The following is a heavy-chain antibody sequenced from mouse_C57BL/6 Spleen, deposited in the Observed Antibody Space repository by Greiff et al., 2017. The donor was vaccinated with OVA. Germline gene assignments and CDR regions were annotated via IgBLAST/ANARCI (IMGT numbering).Heavy chain of an antibody. CDR1: GYAFSSSW. Sequence: VQLQQSGPELVKPGASVKISCTASGYAFSSSWMNWVKQRPGRGLEWIGRIYPGDGDNNYNGKFKSKATLTADKSSSTAYMQLSSLTSEDSAVYFCAGDGYYYAMDYWGQGTSVTVSS. D-gene: IGHD2-3*01. J-gene: IGHJ4*01. V-gene: IGHV1-82*01. CDR2: IYPGDGDN. CDR3: AGDGYYYAMDY.